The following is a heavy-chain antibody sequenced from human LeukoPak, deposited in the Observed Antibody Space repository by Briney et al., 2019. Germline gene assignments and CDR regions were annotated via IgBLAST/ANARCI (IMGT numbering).Heavy chain of an antibody. D-gene: IGHD6-13*01. Sequence: ASVKVSCKASGYTFTSYAVNWVRQAPGQGLEWMGWISTNTGNPTYAQGFTGRFVFSLDTSVSTAYLQISSLKAEDTAVYYCARANAGYSSSWYGYWGQGTLVTVSS. J-gene: IGHJ4*02. V-gene: IGHV7-4-1*02. CDR1: GYTFTSYA. CDR3: ARANAGYSSSWYGY. CDR2: ISTNTGNP.